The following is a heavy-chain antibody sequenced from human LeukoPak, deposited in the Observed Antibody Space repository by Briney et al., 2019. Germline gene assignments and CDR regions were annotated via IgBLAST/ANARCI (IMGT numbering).Heavy chain of an antibody. D-gene: IGHD6-13*01. Sequence: PGGSLRLSCATSTFTFSSYAMHWVRQAPGKGLEWVANIQQHGSETYYGDSVKGRFTISRDNAKNSLYLQMNSLRAEDTAVYYCAKLTSYSSPMDYWGQGTLVTVSS. CDR3: AKLTSYSSPMDY. J-gene: IGHJ4*02. V-gene: IGHV3-7*01. CDR1: TFTFSSYA. CDR2: IQQHGSET.